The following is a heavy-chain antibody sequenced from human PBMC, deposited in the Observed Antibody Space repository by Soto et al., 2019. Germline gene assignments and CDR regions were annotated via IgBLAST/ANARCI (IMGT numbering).Heavy chain of an antibody. V-gene: IGHV3-30-3*01. CDR3: ARAGYSSGWYEDY. CDR2: MSSDGSNK. Sequence: QVQLVESGGGVVQPGRSLRLSCAASGFTFSSYAMHWVRQAPGKGLEWVALMSSDGSNKYYADSVKGRFTISRDNSKTTVYLQMNSLRTEDTAVYYCARAGYSSGWYEDYWGQGTLVTVSS. J-gene: IGHJ4*02. D-gene: IGHD6-19*01. CDR1: GFTFSSYA.